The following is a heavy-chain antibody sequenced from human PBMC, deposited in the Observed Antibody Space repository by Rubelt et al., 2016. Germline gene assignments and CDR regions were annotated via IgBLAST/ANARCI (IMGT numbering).Heavy chain of an antibody. CDR2: VKSIASGGTT. CDR3: PTGAMVSAFDV. J-gene: IGHJ3*01. CDR1: GFTFNHSW. V-gene: IGHV3-15*01. Sequence: EVQLVESGGGLVKPGGSLRLSCAASGFTFNHSWMSWVRQAPGKGLEWVARVKSIASGGTTDYAAPVKGRFTVSREDQKKMLYLQMDSLTAEDTALYYCPTGAMVSAFDVWGQGTMVTVSS. D-gene: IGHD5-18*01.